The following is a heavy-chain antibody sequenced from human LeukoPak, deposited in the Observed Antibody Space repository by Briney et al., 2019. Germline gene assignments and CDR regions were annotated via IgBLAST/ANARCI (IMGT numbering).Heavy chain of an antibody. CDR3: AKDRVVGIDCSGGSCYLSPSRRSSLDY. J-gene: IGHJ4*02. D-gene: IGHD2-15*01. Sequence: GGSLRLSCAASGFTFSDYYMSWIRQAPGQGLAWVSYISSSGSTIYYADSVKGRFTISRDNAKNSMYLQMNILRAEDTAVYYCAKDRVVGIDCSGGSCYLSPSRRSSLDYWGQGTLVTVSS. CDR1: GFTFSDYY. V-gene: IGHV3-11*04. CDR2: ISSSGSTI.